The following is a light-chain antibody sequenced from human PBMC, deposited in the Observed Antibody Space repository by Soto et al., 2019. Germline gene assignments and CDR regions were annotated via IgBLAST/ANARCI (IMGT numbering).Light chain of an antibody. CDR1: SGHSSYI. J-gene: IGLJ2*01. V-gene: IGLV4-60*03. Sequence: QLVLTQSSSASASLGSSFKLTCTLSSGHSSYIIAWHQQQPGKAPRYLMKLEGSGSYNKGSGVPDRFSGSSSGADRYLTISNLQSEDEADYYCETWDSNTHIFGGGPKLTVL. CDR3: ETWDSNTHI. CDR2: LEGSGSY.